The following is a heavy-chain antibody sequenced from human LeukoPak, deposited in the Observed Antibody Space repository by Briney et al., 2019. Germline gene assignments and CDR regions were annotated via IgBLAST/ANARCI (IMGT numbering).Heavy chain of an antibody. J-gene: IGHJ4*02. Sequence: PGGSLRLSCAASGFTFSSYGMHWVRQAPGKGLEWVAVISYDGSNKYYADSVKGRFTISRDNSKNTLYLQMNSLRAEGTAVYYCAKDSHDFWSGSRFDYWGQGTLVTVSS. CDR1: GFTFSSYG. V-gene: IGHV3-30*18. CDR2: ISYDGSNK. D-gene: IGHD3-3*01. CDR3: AKDSHDFWSGSRFDY.